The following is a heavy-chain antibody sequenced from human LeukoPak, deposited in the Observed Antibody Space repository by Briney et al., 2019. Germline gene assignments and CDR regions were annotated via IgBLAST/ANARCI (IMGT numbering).Heavy chain of an antibody. V-gene: IGHV3-7*01. CDR3: AKDLTAYGSGSYYKIGALDY. CDR1: GFSFSNYW. D-gene: IGHD3-10*01. CDR2: IQQHGSET. Sequence: GGSLRLSCEASGFSFSNYWMSWVRQAPGKGLEWVANIQQHGSETYYVDSVKGRFTISRDNAKNSLYLQMNSLRAEDTAVYYCAKDLTAYGSGSYYKIGALDYWGQGTLVTVSS. J-gene: IGHJ4*02.